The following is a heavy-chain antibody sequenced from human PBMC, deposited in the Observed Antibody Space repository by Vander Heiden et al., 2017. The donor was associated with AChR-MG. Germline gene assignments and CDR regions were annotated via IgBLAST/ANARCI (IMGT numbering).Heavy chain of an antibody. D-gene: IGHD6-13*01. CDR1: GGPISSSSYY. Sequence: QLQLQESGPGLVKPSETLSLTCTVPGGPISSSSYYWGWIRQPPGKGLEWMGSIYYSGSTYYNPSLKSRVTISEDTSKNQFSLKLSSVTAADTAVYYRARHRWGGSSWYGGRHNWFDPWGQGTLVTVSS. V-gene: IGHV4-39*01. CDR2: IYYSGST. CDR3: ARHRWGGSSWYGGRHNWFDP. J-gene: IGHJ5*02.